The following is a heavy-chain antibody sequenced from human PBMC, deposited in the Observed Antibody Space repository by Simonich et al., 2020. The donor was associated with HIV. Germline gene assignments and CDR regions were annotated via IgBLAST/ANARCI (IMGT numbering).Heavy chain of an antibody. D-gene: IGHD3-16*01. CDR2: ISYDGSNK. CDR1: GFTFSSYA. V-gene: IGHV3-30*07. J-gene: IGHJ4*02. Sequence: QVQLVESGGGVVQPGRSLRLSCAASGFTFSSYAMHWVRQAPGKGLEWVAVISYDGSNKSYADSVKGRFTISRDNSKTTLYLQMNSLRAEDTAVYYCASGGSISSVWADDYWGQGTLVTVSS. CDR3: ASGGSISSVWADDY.